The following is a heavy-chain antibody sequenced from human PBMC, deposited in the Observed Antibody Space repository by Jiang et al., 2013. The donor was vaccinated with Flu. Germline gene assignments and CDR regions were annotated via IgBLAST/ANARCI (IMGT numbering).Heavy chain of an antibody. V-gene: IGHV4-39*01. Sequence: GPGLVKPSETLSLTCTVSGGSISSSSYYWGWIRQPPGKGLEWIGSIYYSGSTYYNPSLKSRVTISVDTSKNQFSLKLSSVTAADTAVYYCARQRGSPLGHYYYGMDVWGQGTTVTVSS. CDR1: GGSISSSSYY. CDR2: IYYSGST. J-gene: IGHJ6*02. CDR3: ARQRGSPLGHYYYGMDV. D-gene: IGHD3-10*01.